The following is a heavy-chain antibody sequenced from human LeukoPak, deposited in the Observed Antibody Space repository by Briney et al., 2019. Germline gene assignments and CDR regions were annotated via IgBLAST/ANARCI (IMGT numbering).Heavy chain of an antibody. Sequence: SETLSLTCAVYGGSLSGYYWSWIRQPPGKGLEWIGEINHSGSTNYNPPLKSRVTISVDTSKNQFSLKLSSVTAADTAVYYCARWVVAAAGSFDYWGQGTLVTVSS. D-gene: IGHD6-13*01. CDR3: ARWVVAAAGSFDY. CDR2: INHSGST. CDR1: GGSLSGYY. J-gene: IGHJ4*02. V-gene: IGHV4-34*01.